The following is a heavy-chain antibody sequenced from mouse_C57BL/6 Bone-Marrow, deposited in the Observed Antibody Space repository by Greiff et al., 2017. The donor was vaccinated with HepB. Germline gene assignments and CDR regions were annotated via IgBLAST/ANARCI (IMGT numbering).Heavy chain of an antibody. Sequence: VQLQQSGAELMKPGASVKLSCKATGYTFTGYWIEWVKQRPGHGLEWSGEILPGSGSTNYNEKFKGKATFTADTSSNTAYMQLSSLTTEDSAIYYCASQGGSFNWAWFAYWGQGTLVTVSA. CDR1: GYTFTGYW. J-gene: IGHJ3*01. CDR3: ASQGGSFNWAWFAY. V-gene: IGHV1-9*01. D-gene: IGHD4-1*02. CDR2: ILPGSGST.